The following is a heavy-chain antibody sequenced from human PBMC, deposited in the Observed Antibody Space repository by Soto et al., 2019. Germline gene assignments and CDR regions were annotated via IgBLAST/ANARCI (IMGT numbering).Heavy chain of an antibody. CDR1: GGTFSSYA. D-gene: IGHD1-26*01. CDR2: IIPIFGTA. V-gene: IGHV1-69*06. Sequence: QVQLVQSGAEVKKPGSSVKVSCKASGGTFSSYAISWVRQAPGQGLEWMGGIIPIFGTANYAQKFQGRVTITADKTTSTAYMGLSSLRSGDTGGYYCGRDLGGPPPGRFDPWGQGTLVTVSS. CDR3: GRDLGGPPPGRFDP. J-gene: IGHJ5*02.